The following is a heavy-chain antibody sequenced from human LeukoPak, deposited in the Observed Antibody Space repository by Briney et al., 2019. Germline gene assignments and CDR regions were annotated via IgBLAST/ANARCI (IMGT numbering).Heavy chain of an antibody. CDR1: GFTFSTYS. D-gene: IGHD6-13*01. Sequence: GGSLRLSCAASGFTFSTYSMNWVRQAPGKGLEWVSSISSGGTYIYYADSVKGRFTISRDNAKNSLYLQMNSLRAEDTAVYYCARADYSSSWYNNWFDPWGQGTLVTVSS. V-gene: IGHV3-21*01. CDR3: ARADYSSSWYNNWFDP. CDR2: ISSGGTYI. J-gene: IGHJ5*02.